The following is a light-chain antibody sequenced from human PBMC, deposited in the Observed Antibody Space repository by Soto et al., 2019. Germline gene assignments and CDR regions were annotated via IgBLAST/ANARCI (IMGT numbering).Light chain of an antibody. CDR3: QQYGSSPLT. J-gene: IGKJ4*01. CDR1: QSVSSSN. Sequence: IVLTQSPGTLSLSPGERATLSCRASQSVSSSNLAWYQQKPGQPPRLLIYGASSRATGIPDRFSGSGSGTDFTLTISRLEPEDFAVYFCQQYGSSPLTLGGGTKVDIK. V-gene: IGKV3-20*01. CDR2: GAS.